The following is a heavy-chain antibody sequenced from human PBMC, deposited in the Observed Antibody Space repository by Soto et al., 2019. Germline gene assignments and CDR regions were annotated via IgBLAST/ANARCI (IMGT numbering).Heavy chain of an antibody. V-gene: IGHV4-59*01. CDR1: GGPIRGYY. D-gene: IGHD1-26*01. J-gene: IGHJ4*02. CDR3: ARGRAIYGEWDYFDY. Sequence: QVQLQESGPRLVKPSETLSLTCSVSGGPIRGYYWTWIRQSPGRGLQWLGFISDSGKTNSDASLKCRLALSLDTSRNQFSLSLTSVTAADTALYYCARGRAIYGEWDYFDYWGQGALVTVSS. CDR2: ISDSGKT.